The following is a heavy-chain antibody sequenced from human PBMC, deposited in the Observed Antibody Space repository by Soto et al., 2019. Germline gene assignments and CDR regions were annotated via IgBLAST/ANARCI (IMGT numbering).Heavy chain of an antibody. J-gene: IGHJ4*02. CDR2: IWYDGSNK. V-gene: IGHV3-33*01. CDR3: ARAGLTYYDILTGYHSKREVDY. D-gene: IGHD3-9*01. Sequence: QVQLVESGGGVVQPGRPLRLSCAASGFTFSSYGMHWVRQAPGKGLEWVAVIWYDGSNKYYADSVKGRFTISRDNSKNTLYLQMNSLRAEDTAVYYCARAGLTYYDILTGYHSKREVDYWGQGTLVTVSS. CDR1: GFTFSSYG.